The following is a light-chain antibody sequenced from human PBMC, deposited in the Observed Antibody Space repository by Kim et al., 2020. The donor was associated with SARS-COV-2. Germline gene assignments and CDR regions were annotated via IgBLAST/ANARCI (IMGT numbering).Light chain of an antibody. V-gene: IGLV1-40*01. Sequence: RVTISWTGSSSNIGTGYNVHWYQLLPGTAPKLLIYVNSRRPSWIPDRFSGSRSGTSASLAITGLQAEDEADYYCQSYDSSLNGYVFGTGTKVTVL. J-gene: IGLJ1*01. CDR1: SSNIGTGYN. CDR2: VNS. CDR3: QSYDSSLNGYV.